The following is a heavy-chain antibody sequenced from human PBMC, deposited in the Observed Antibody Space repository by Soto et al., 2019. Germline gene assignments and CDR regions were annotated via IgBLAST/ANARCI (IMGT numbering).Heavy chain of an antibody. D-gene: IGHD2-21*02. V-gene: IGHV3-48*02. CDR2: ISSSSSTI. Sequence: PGGSLRLSCAASGFTFSSYSMNWVRQAPGKGLEWVSYISSSSSTIYYADSVKGRFTISRDNAKNSLYLQMNSLRDEDTAVYYCARDPHYCGGDCYPYYFDYWGQGTLVTVSS. J-gene: IGHJ4*02. CDR1: GFTFSSYS. CDR3: ARDPHYCGGDCYPYYFDY.